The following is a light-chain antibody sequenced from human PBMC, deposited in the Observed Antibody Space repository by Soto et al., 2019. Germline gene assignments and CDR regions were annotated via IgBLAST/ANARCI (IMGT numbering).Light chain of an antibody. V-gene: IGLV1-40*01. CDR1: TSNIGAPFD. Sequence: QSVLTQPPSVSGAPGQRVTISCTGSTSNIGAPFDVHWYQQFPGTAPKLLIFNNNHRPSGVPDRLSGSKSGSSASLAITGLQADDAADYYCQSFDSSLTSWVFGGGTKVTVL. J-gene: IGLJ3*02. CDR2: NNN. CDR3: QSFDSSLTSWV.